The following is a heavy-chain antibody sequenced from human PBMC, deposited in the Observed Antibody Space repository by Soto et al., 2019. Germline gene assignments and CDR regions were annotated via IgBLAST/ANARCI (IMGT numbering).Heavy chain of an antibody. V-gene: IGHV4-30-2*01. Sequence: QLRLQESGSGLLKPSQTLSLTCAVSGGSVSSGDFSWCWIRQPPGKGLEWVGYIYHSGTTYYHPSLKRRLTISLDRSNNQFSLKLASVTAADSAVYFCAISRSWDGLDFWGQGALVTVS. D-gene: IGHD3-10*01. CDR2: IYHSGTT. J-gene: IGHJ3*01. CDR3: AISRSWDGLDF. CDR1: GGSVSSGDFS.